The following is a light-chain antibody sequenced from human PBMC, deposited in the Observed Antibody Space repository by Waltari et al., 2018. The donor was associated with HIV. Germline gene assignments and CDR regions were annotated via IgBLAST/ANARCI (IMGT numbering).Light chain of an antibody. J-gene: IGLJ3*02. V-gene: IGLV1-47*01. CDR2: RNH. CDR3: TTWGGSLSGPV. CDR1: RSNIGSNY. Sequence: QSVLTQPPSVSGTPGQRVTISCSGSRSNIGSNYVYWYQQLPGTAPKLLIYRNHQRPSGVPARFSGSKSGTSASLAIIGLRSEDEGDYHCTTWGGSLSGPVFGGGTKVTVL.